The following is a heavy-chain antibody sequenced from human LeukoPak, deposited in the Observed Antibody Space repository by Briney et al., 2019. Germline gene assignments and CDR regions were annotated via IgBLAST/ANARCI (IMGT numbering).Heavy chain of an antibody. CDR2: IYSGGST. D-gene: IGHD7-27*01. Sequence: PGGALRLSCAASGFTVSSNYMSWVRQAPGKGLEGVSVIYSGGSTYYADSVKGRFTISRDNSKNTLYLQMNSLRAEDTAVYYCARDLGSRDRIDYWGQGTLVTVSS. CDR1: GFTVSSNY. J-gene: IGHJ4*02. V-gene: IGHV3-66*01. CDR3: ARDLGSRDRIDY.